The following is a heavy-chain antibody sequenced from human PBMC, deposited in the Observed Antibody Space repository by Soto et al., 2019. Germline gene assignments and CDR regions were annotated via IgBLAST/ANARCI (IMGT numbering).Heavy chain of an antibody. Sequence: PGGSLRLSWAASGFTFSNAWMNWVRQAPGKGLEWVGRIKSKTDGGTTDYAAPVKGRFTISRDDSKNTLYLQMNCLQTEATAVYYCTTERVTLIVVVLSSGWGQGNLVTVSS. CDR1: GFTFSNAW. D-gene: IGHD3-22*01. J-gene: IGHJ4*02. CDR2: IKSKTDGGTT. V-gene: IGHV3-15*07. CDR3: TTERVTLIVVVLSSG.